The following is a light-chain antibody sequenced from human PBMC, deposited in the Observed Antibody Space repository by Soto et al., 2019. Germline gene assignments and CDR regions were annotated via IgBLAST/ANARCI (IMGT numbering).Light chain of an antibody. V-gene: IGKV3-15*01. CDR1: QSVASN. Sequence: EIVMTQSPASLSVSPGDVATLSCRASQSVASNVAWYQQKPGQGPRLLIHGASTRAVGVPARFSGSGSGTDFTLTISSLQSADFAVYYCQQYHNWPPQYTFGQGTKLQIK. CDR3: QQYHNWPPQYT. J-gene: IGKJ2*01. CDR2: GAS.